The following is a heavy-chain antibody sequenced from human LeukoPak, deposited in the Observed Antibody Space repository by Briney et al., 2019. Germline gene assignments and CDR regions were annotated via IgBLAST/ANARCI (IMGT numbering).Heavy chain of an antibody. J-gene: IGHJ3*02. CDR1: GGSISSGSYY. Sequence: SETLSLTCTVSGGSISSGSYYWSWIRQPAGKGLEWIWRIYTSGSTNYNPSLKSRVTISVDTSKNQFSLKLSSVTAADTAVYYCAGELVVPSNDDAFDIWGQGTMVTVSS. CDR3: AGELVVPSNDDAFDI. V-gene: IGHV4-61*02. CDR2: IYTSGST. D-gene: IGHD2-2*01.